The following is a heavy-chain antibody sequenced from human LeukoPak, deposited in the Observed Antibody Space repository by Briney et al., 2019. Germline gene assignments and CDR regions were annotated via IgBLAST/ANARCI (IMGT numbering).Heavy chain of an antibody. CDR2: ISGSGGCT. CDR1: GFTFSSYA. CDR3: AKEGLGRYQRLHFDH. Sequence: GGSLRLSCAASGFTFSSYAMSWVRQAPGKGLEWVSAISGSGGCTYYADSVKGRFTISRDNSKNTLYLQMNSLRAEDTAVYYCAKEGLGRYQRLHFDHWGQGTLVTVSS. D-gene: IGHD2-2*01. J-gene: IGHJ4*02. V-gene: IGHV3-23*01.